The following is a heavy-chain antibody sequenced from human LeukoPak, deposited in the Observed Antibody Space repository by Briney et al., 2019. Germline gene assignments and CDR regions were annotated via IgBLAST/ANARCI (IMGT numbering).Heavy chain of an antibody. Sequence: SETLSLTCAVYGGSFSGYYWRWIRQPPGKGLEWIGEINHSGSTNYNPSLKSRVTISVDTSKNQFSLKLSSVTAADTAVYYCARETSAAGEFDYWGQGTLVTVSS. J-gene: IGHJ4*02. CDR2: INHSGST. CDR3: ARETSAAGEFDY. D-gene: IGHD6-13*01. CDR1: GGSFSGYY. V-gene: IGHV4-34*01.